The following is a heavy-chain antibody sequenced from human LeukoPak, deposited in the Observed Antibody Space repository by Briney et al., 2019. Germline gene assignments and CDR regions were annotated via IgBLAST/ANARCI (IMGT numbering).Heavy chain of an antibody. CDR3: AKPYKYGVRDVHFDY. CDR2: ISNDGSNE. Sequence: GGSLRLSCAASAFTFSSYGMHWVRQAPGKRLEWVAAISNDGSNEYYADSVKGRFTISRDNSKNTLYLQMNSLRAEDTAVYYCAKPYKYGVRDVHFDYWGQGTLVTVSS. D-gene: IGHD5-24*01. V-gene: IGHV3-30*18. J-gene: IGHJ4*02. CDR1: AFTFSSYG.